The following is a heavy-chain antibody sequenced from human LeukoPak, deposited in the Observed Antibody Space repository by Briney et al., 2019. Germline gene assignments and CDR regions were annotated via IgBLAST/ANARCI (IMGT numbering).Heavy chain of an antibody. CDR3: ARLYRGSSSSLDAFDI. CDR2: IYPSGGST. D-gene: IGHD6-13*01. Sequence: ASVKVSXKASGYTFTSYYMHWVRQAPGQGLEWMGIIYPSGGSTSYAQKFQGRVTMTRDTSTSTVYMELSSLRSEDTAVYYCARLYRGSSSSLDAFDIWGQGTMVTVSS. CDR1: GYTFTSYY. J-gene: IGHJ3*02. V-gene: IGHV1-46*01.